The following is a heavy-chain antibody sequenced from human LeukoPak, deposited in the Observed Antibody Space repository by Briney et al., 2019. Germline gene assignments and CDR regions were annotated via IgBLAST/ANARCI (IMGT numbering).Heavy chain of an antibody. V-gene: IGHV1-69*05. Sequence: SVKVSCKASGGTFSSYAISWVRQAPGQGLEWMGGIIPIFGTANYAQKFQGRVTITTDESTSTAYMELSSLRSEDTAVYYCARAIPQRYYMDVWGKGTTVTVSS. CDR2: IIPIFGTA. CDR1: GGTFSSYA. D-gene: IGHD2-2*02. J-gene: IGHJ6*03. CDR3: ARAIPQRYYMDV.